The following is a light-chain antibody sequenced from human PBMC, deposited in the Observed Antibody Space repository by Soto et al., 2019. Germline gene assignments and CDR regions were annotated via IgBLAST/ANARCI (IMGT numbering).Light chain of an antibody. CDR2: EVS. Sequence: ALTQPPSASGSPGQSVTISCTGTSSDVGGYNYVSWYQQHPGKAPKLMIYEVSKRPSGVPDRFSGSKSGNTASLTVSGLQAEDEADYYCSSYAGSNREVFGTGTKV. V-gene: IGLV2-8*01. J-gene: IGLJ1*01. CDR3: SSYAGSNREV. CDR1: SSDVGGYNY.